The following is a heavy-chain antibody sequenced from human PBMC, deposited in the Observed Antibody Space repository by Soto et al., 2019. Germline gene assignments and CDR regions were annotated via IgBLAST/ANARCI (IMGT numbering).Heavy chain of an antibody. CDR1: GFTFSSYW. CDR2: IKQDGSEK. V-gene: IGHV3-7*01. Sequence: GGSLRLSCEASGFTFSSYWMSWVRQAPGKGLEWVANIKQDGSEKYYVDSVKGRFTISRDNAKNSLYLQMNSLRAEDTAVYYCARRTYYSGSGTYSFDYWGQGTLVTVSS. J-gene: IGHJ4*02. D-gene: IGHD3-10*01. CDR3: ARRTYYSGSGTYSFDY.